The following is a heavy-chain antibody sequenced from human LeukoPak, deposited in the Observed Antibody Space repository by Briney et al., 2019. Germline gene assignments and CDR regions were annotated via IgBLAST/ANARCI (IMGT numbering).Heavy chain of an antibody. Sequence: SETLSLTCTVSGGTISSYYWNWIRQPPGKGLEWIGYIHYSGSTKYNPSLKSRVTISVDTSKNQFSLKLSSVTAADTAVYYCARWYSSGWAFDYWGQGTLGTVSS. CDR2: IHYSGST. D-gene: IGHD6-19*01. CDR1: GGTISSYY. V-gene: IGHV4-59*08. CDR3: ARWYSSGWAFDY. J-gene: IGHJ4*02.